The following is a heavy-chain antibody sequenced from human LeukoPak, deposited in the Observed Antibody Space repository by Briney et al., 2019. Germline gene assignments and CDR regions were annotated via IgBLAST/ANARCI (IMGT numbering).Heavy chain of an antibody. CDR3: ARDRLGPSFSVSHFDL. CDR2: INYNGAIT. D-gene: IGHD3-3*02. CDR1: GFTFIDYG. J-gene: IGHJ4*02. Sequence: TGGSLRLSCATSGFTFIDYGLSWVRRAPGKGLEWLCAINYNGAITDYADSVKGRFTISRDNAKNSLYLRMDSLRAEDTALYYCARDRLGPSFSVSHFDLWGQGTLVTVSS. V-gene: IGHV3-20*04.